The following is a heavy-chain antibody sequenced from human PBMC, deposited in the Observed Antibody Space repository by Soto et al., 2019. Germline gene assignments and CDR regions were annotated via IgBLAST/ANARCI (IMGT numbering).Heavy chain of an antibody. CDR3: AKESGKDSYGYRAIDY. V-gene: IGHV3-30*18. Sequence: QVQLVESGGGVVQPGRSLRLSCAASGFTFSSYGMHWVRQAPGKGLEWVAVISYDGSNKYYADSVKGRFTISRDNSKNTLYLQMNSLRAEDTAVYYCAKESGKDSYGYRAIDYWGQGTLVTVSS. CDR2: ISYDGSNK. CDR1: GFTFSSYG. D-gene: IGHD5-18*01. J-gene: IGHJ4*02.